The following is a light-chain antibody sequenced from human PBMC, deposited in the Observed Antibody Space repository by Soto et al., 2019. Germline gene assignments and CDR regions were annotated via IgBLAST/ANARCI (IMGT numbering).Light chain of an antibody. J-gene: IGKJ1*01. CDR3: QHYNRYSEA. V-gene: IGKV1-5*03. CDR2: KAS. CDR1: QTISSW. Sequence: IAMSQSRTHLSGSVGYRATMTCRASQTISSWLAWYQQKPGKAPKLLIYKASTLKSGVPSRFSGSGSGTEFTVTIGSLQHEDFATYYCQHYNRYSEAFGKGTKVDIK.